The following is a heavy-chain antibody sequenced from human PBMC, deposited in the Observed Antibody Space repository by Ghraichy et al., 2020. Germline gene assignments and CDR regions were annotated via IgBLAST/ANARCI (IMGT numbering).Heavy chain of an antibody. CDR1: GGSISSYY. CDR2: IYYSGST. J-gene: IGHJ5*02. D-gene: IGHD6-6*01. V-gene: IGHV4-59*01. Sequence: SETLSLTCTVSGGSISSYYWSWIRQPPGKGLEWIGYIYYSGSTNYNPSLKSRVTISVDTSKNQFSLKLSSVTAADTAVYYCAREFEYSSSSVSHYRSGVDGENWFDPWGQGTLVTVSS. CDR3: AREFEYSSSSVSHYRSGVDGENWFDP.